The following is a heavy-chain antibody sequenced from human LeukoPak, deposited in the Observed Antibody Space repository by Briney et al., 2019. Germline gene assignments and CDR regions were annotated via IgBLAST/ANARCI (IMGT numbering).Heavy chain of an antibody. V-gene: IGHV1-69*13. CDR3: ATSGDIVEVTATANIYFDY. CDR2: IIPIFGTA. CDR1: GGTFSSYA. D-gene: IGHD2-21*02. J-gene: IGHJ4*02. Sequence: SSVKVSCKASGGTFSSYAISWVRQAPGQGLEWMGGIIPIFGTANYAQKFQGRVTITADESTSTAYMELSSLRSEDTAVYYCATSGDIVEVTATANIYFDYWGQGTLVTVSS.